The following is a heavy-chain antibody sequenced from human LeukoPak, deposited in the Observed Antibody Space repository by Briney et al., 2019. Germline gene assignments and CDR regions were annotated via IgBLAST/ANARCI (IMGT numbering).Heavy chain of an antibody. D-gene: IGHD2-2*01. V-gene: IGHV1-69*04. CDR2: IIPILGIA. CDR3: ARLGVPAAIQGGAFDI. J-gene: IGHJ3*02. CDR1: GGTFSSYA. Sequence: GASVKVSCKASGGTFSSYAISWVRQAPGQGLEWMGRIIPILGIANYAQKFQGRVTITTDESTSTAYMELSSLRSEDTAVYYCARLGVPAAIQGGAFDIWGQGTMVTVSS.